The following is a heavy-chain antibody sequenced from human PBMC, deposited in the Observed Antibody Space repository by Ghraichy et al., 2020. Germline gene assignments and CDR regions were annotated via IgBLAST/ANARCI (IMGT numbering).Heavy chain of an antibody. V-gene: IGHV3-48*03. D-gene: IGHD1/OR15-1a*01. CDR2: ITSGGGTI. CDR1: GFTFSSYE. Sequence: LPLTCAASGFTFSSYEMNWVRQAPGKGLEWVSYITSGGGTIYYADSVRGRFSISRDNAKNSLYLQMNSLTAEDTAVYYCARDEQSGGIDYWGQGTLVTVSS. CDR3: ARDEQSGGIDY. J-gene: IGHJ4*02.